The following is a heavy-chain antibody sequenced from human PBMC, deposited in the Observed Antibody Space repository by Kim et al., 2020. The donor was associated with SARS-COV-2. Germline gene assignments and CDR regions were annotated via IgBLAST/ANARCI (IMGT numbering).Heavy chain of an antibody. Sequence: SETLSLTCAVYVGSFSDYSWSWIRQSPGKGLEWIGEITHSGSTNYNPSLKSRVTLLVDTSKNQFSLKLSSVTAADTAVYYCARDHVGLWGQGTLVTVSS. CDR3: ARDHVGL. CDR2: ITHSGST. D-gene: IGHD3-10*02. J-gene: IGHJ4*02. CDR1: VGSFSDYS. V-gene: IGHV4-34*01.